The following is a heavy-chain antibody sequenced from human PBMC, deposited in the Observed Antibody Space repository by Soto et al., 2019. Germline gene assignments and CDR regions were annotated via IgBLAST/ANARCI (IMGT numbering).Heavy chain of an antibody. CDR1: GFTFSACS. CDR2: ISSRTNTI. CDR3: ARDRRIAAAADFYFDS. V-gene: IGHV3-48*01. D-gene: IGHD6-13*01. J-gene: IGHJ4*02. Sequence: EVQLVESGGGLVQPGGSLRLSCAASGFTFSACSMNWVRQAPGKGLEWVSYISSRTNTIYYADSVQGRFTISRYDAKNSLYLQMDSLRAEDTAVYYCARDRRIAAAADFYFDSWGQGTLVTVSS.